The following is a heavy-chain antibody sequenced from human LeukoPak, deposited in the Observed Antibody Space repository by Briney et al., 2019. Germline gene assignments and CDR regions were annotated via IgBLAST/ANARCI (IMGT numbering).Heavy chain of an antibody. J-gene: IGHJ4*02. Sequence: GSLRLSCAASGFTFSSYWMNWVRQAPGKGLEWVANIKQDGSEKYYVDSVQGRFTISRDNAKNSLYLQMNSLRAEGTAVYYCAREGQWLVLFDYWGQGTLVTVSS. D-gene: IGHD6-19*01. CDR1: GFTFSSYW. CDR3: AREGQWLVLFDY. CDR2: IKQDGSEK. V-gene: IGHV3-7*03.